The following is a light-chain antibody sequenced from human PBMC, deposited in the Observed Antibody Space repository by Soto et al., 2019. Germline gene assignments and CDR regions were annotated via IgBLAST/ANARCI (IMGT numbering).Light chain of an antibody. V-gene: IGKV3-20*01. Sequence: EIGLTQSPGALSLSPGERATLSCRADRSVSDTLLTWFQQKPGQAPRLLIFGTSNRAPGTPDRFSGSGSGTDFTLTISRLEPDDFAVYYCQHYGDSSWTFGQGTKVDI. CDR1: RSVSDTL. CDR3: QHYGDSSWT. CDR2: GTS. J-gene: IGKJ1*01.